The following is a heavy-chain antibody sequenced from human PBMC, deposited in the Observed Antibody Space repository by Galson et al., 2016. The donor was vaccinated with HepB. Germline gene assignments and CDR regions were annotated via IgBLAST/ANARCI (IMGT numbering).Heavy chain of an antibody. CDR2: ITGSGGGT. Sequence: SLRLSCAASGFTFSNYAMSWVRQAPGKGLEWVSAITGSGGGTYYADCVKGRFTISRDNSKKTLYLQMNSLRAEDTAVYHCAASSGYLEDAFDSWGQGKMVTVSS. CDR3: AASSGYLEDAFDS. J-gene: IGHJ3*02. D-gene: IGHD3-22*01. V-gene: IGHV3-23*01. CDR1: GFTFSNYA.